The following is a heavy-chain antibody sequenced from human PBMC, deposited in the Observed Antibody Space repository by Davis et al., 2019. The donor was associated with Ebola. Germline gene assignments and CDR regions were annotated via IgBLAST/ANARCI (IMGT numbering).Heavy chain of an antibody. V-gene: IGHV5-51*01. CDR1: GYRSTNYW. CDR3: ARGGPGDSFYYYGMDV. CDR2: IYPDGSDT. J-gene: IGHJ6*02. D-gene: IGHD7-27*01. Sequence: GGSLRLSCQASGYRSTNYWIAWVRQMPGKGLEWVGSIYPDGSDTRYSPSVQGQVTISADKSITTAYLQWSSLRASDTAMYYCARGGPGDSFYYYGMDVWGQGTTVTVSS.